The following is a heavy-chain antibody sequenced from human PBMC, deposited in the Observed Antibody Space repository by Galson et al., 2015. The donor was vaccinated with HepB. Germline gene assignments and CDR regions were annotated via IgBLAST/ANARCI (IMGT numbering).Heavy chain of an antibody. J-gene: IGHJ6*02. CDR2: ILYDGSNK. V-gene: IGHV3-30*18. CDR3: AQDSSSSYHYFYGMDV. Sequence: SLRLSCAASGFTFSHYGMHWVRQAPGKGLEWVAVILYDGSNKYYADSVKGRFTISRDNSKNTLYLQINSLRTEDTAVYYCAQDSSSSYHYFYGMDVWGQGTTVTVSS. D-gene: IGHD6-6*01. CDR1: GFTFSHYG.